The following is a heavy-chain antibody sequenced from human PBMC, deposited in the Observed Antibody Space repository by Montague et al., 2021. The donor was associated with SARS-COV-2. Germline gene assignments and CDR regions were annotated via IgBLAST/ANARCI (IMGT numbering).Heavy chain of an antibody. CDR2: TYYRSMWKS. J-gene: IGHJ4*02. Sequence: CAISGDSVSGNSATWNWIRQSPSRGLEWLGRTYYRSMWKSDYARSVKSRIAINPDTSKNQSSLQLSSVTPEDTALYYCVRGIEAAGSYDYWGQGTLVTVSS. V-gene: IGHV6-1*01. CDR1: GDSVSGNSAT. CDR3: VRGIEAAGSYDY. D-gene: IGHD6-13*01.